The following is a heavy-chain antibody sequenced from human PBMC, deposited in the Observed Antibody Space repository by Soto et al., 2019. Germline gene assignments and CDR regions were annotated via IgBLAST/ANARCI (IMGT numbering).Heavy chain of an antibody. J-gene: IGHJ6*03. CDR2: ISSSGSTI. V-gene: IGHV3-11*01. D-gene: IGHD6-19*01. CDR1: GFTFSDYY. CDR3: ARVLAVAGTIGYYYYYMDV. Sequence: QVQLVESGGGLVKPGGSLRLSCAASGFTFSDYYMSWIRQAPGKGLEWVSYISSSGSTIYYADSVKGRFTISRDNAKNSLYLQMNSLGAEDPAVYYCARVLAVAGTIGYYYYYMDVWGKGTTVTGSS.